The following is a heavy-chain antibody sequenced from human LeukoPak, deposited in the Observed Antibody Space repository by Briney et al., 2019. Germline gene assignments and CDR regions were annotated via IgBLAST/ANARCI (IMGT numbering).Heavy chain of an antibody. CDR3: AGAEQWLGPFDY. V-gene: IGHV1-69*05. D-gene: IGHD6-19*01. CDR1: RGTFSSYA. Sequence: GASVTVSCKASRGTFSSYAISWVRQSPGQGLEWVGRIIPIFGTANYAEKFQGRVTITTDESTSTAYMELSSLRSEDTSVYYCAGAEQWLGPFDYWGQGTLVTVSS. J-gene: IGHJ4*02. CDR2: IIPIFGTA.